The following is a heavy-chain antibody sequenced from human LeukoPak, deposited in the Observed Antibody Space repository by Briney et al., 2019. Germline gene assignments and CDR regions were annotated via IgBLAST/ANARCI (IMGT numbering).Heavy chain of an antibody. CDR2: MYYNGDT. CDR1: DDSISSNRYF. Sequence: PSETLSLTCTISDDSISSNRYFWAWIRQPPGKGLEWIGTMYYNGDTYYNPSVKSRVTISVDTSKNQFSLKLASVTAADTAVYYCARLSGYYYDLPGWFDSWGQGTLVTVSS. CDR3: ARLSGYYYDLPGWFDS. D-gene: IGHD3-22*01. V-gene: IGHV4-39*01. J-gene: IGHJ5*01.